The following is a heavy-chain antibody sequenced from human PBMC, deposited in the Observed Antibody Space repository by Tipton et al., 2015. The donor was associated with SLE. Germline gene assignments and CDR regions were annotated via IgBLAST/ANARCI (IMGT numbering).Heavy chain of an antibody. CDR3: ARGLLTWRGAVVGVDV. D-gene: IGHD2-21*01. Sequence: TLSLTCAVSGASFSDYFWTWIRQSPGKGLEWIGEINHSRSTYYNPSLKSRVTISIDTSKNQFSLKLTSVTAADTAVYYCARGLLTWRGAVVGVDVWGQGTTVNVSS. J-gene: IGHJ6*02. CDR1: GASFSDYF. V-gene: IGHV4-34*01. CDR2: INHSRST.